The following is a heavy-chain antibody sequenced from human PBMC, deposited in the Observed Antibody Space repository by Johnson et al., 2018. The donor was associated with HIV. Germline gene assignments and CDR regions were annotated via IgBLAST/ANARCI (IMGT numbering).Heavy chain of an antibody. Sequence: QVQLVESGGGVVQPGRSLRLSCAASGFTFSSYAMHWVRQAPGKGLEWVAVIRYDGSNKYYADSVKGRFTISRDNSKNTLYLQMNSLRAEDTAVYYCASWGVGSSWNHDAFDIWGQGTMVTVSS. V-gene: IGHV3-30*04. J-gene: IGHJ3*02. CDR3: ASWGVGSSWNHDAFDI. D-gene: IGHD6-13*01. CDR2: IRYDGSNK. CDR1: GFTFSSYA.